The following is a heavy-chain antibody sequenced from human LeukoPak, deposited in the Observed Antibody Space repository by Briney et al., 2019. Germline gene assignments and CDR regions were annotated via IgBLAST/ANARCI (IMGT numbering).Heavy chain of an antibody. Sequence: GASVKVSCKASGGTFSSYAISWVRQAPGQGLEWMGGIIPIFGTANYAQKFQGRVTITADESTSTAYMELSSLRSEDTAVYYCARSGGGYVNAFDIWGPGTMVTVSS. CDR2: IIPIFGTA. V-gene: IGHV1-69*13. CDR3: ARSGGGYVNAFDI. D-gene: IGHD2-15*01. J-gene: IGHJ3*02. CDR1: GGTFSSYA.